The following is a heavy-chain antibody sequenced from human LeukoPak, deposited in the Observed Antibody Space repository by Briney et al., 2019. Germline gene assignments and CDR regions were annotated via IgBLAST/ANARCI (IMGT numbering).Heavy chain of an antibody. CDR2: ISWNSGSI. V-gene: IGHV3-9*03. Sequence: PGRSLRLSCAASGFTFDDYAMHWVRQAPGKGLEWVSGISWNSGSIGYADSVKGRFTISRDNAKNSLYLQMNSLRAEDMVLYYCAKEAYSSGWFDYWGQGTLVTVSS. CDR3: AKEAYSSGWFDY. CDR1: GFTFDDYA. J-gene: IGHJ4*02. D-gene: IGHD6-19*01.